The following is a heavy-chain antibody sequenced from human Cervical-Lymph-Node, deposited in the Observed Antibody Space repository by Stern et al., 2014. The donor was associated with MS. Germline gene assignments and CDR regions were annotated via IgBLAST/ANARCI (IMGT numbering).Heavy chain of an antibody. CDR1: GFKFSIYW. D-gene: IGHD1-14*01. J-gene: IGHJ4*02. V-gene: IGHV5-51*01. CDR2: IYLGDSEP. Sequence: EDQPVETGAELIRPGESLKSSWKGTGFKFSIYWIAWVRQMPGKGLGWMGIIYLGDSEPRYSPSFQGQVTMSANKSTSTAYLQWSSLNASDTAMYFCARQTTAWASDVWGQGTLVTVSS. CDR3: ARQTTAWASDV.